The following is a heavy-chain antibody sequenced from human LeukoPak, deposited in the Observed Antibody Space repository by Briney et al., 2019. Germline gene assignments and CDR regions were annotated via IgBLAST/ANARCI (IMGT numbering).Heavy chain of an antibody. V-gene: IGHV4-34*01. CDR2: INHSGST. CDR3: ARDGGRRWLRTWGY. Sequence: SETLSLTCAVYGGSFSGYYWSWIRQPPGKGLEWIGEINHSGSTNYNPSLKSRVTISVDTSKNQFSLKLSSVTAADTAVYYCARDGGRRWLRTWGYWGQGTLVTVSS. D-gene: IGHD5-12*01. J-gene: IGHJ4*02. CDR1: GGSFSGYY.